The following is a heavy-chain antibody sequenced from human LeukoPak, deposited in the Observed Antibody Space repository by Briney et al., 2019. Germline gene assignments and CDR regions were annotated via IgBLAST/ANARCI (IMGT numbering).Heavy chain of an antibody. J-gene: IGHJ4*02. CDR2: ISAYNGNT. CDR1: GYTFTSYG. V-gene: IGHV1-18*01. CDR3: ARSYYGSGSYFPSPWGGYFDY. D-gene: IGHD3-10*01. Sequence: ASVKVSCKASGYTFTSYGISWVRQAPGQGLEWMGWISAYNGNTNYAQKFQGRVTITADKSTSTAYMELSSLRSEDTAVYYCARSYYGSGSYFPSPWGGYFDYWGQGTLVTVSS.